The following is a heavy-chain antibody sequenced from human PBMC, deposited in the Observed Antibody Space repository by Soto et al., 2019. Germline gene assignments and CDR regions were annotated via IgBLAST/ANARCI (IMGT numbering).Heavy chain of an antibody. V-gene: IGHV4-31*03. Sequence: QVQLQESGPGLVKPSQTRSLTCTVSGGSISSGGYYWSWIRQHPGKGLEWIGYLYYSGSTYYNPSLKSRVTLSVDTSKNQFSLKLSSVTAADTAVYYGARWPQLEPRFDYWGQGTLVTVSS. D-gene: IGHD1-1*01. CDR2: LYYSGST. CDR3: ARWPQLEPRFDY. CDR1: GGSISSGGYY. J-gene: IGHJ4*02.